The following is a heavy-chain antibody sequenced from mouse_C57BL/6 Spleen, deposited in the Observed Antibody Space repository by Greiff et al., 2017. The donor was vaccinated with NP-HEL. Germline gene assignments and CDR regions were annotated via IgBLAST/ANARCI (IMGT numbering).Heavy chain of an antibody. Sequence: EVKLMESGPVLVKPGASVKMSCKASGYTFTDYYMNWVKQSHGKSLEWIGVINPYNGGTSYNQKFKGKATLTVDKSASTAYMELNSLTSEDSAVYYCAREGDHGFDYWGQGTTLTVSS. CDR2: INPYNGGT. CDR1: GYTFTDYY. D-gene: IGHD3-3*01. CDR3: AREGDHGFDY. J-gene: IGHJ2*01. V-gene: IGHV1-19*01.